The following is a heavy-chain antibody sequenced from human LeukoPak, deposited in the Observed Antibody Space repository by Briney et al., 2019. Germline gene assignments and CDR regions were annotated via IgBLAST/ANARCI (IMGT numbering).Heavy chain of an antibody. J-gene: IGHJ5*01. Sequence: GGSLRLSCAASGFTVSSNYMSWVRQAPGKGLEWVSVIYSGGSTYYADSVKGRFTISRDNSKNTLYLQMNSLRAEDTAVYYCAGAHSSSWSVFWGQGTLVTVSS. CDR3: AGAHSSSWSVF. V-gene: IGHV3-53*01. D-gene: IGHD6-13*01. CDR2: IYSGGST. CDR1: GFTVSSNY.